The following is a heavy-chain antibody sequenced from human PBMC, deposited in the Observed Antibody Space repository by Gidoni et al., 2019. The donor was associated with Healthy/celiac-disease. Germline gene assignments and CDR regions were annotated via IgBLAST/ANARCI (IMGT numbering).Heavy chain of an antibody. V-gene: IGHV3-33*01. D-gene: IGHD5-12*01. CDR1: GFPFSSYG. CDR3: AREIDGYNPFDY. J-gene: IGHJ4*02. Sequence: QVQLVESGGGVVPPGRALRPSCSASGFPFSSYGLQWVRPAPGKGLGWVAVIWYDGSNKYYADSVKGRFTISRDNSKNTLYLQMNSLRDEDTAVYYCAREIDGYNPFDYWGQGTLVTVSS. CDR2: IWYDGSNK.